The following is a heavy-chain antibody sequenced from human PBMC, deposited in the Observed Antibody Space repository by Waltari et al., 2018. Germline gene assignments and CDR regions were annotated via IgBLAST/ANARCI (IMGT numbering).Heavy chain of an antibody. J-gene: IGHJ5*02. CDR2: FDPEDGET. CDR1: GYTLTELS. Sequence: QVQLVQSGAEVKKPGASVKVSCKVSGYTLTELSMHWVRQAPGKGLEWMGGFDPEDGETIYEQKFQGRVTMTEDTSTDTAYMELSSLRSEDTAVYYCATDPYYYGSGSYSFDPWGQGTLVTVSS. V-gene: IGHV1-24*01. CDR3: ATDPYYYGSGSYSFDP. D-gene: IGHD3-10*01.